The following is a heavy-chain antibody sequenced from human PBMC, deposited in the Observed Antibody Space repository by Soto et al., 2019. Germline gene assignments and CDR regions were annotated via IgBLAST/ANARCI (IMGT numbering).Heavy chain of an antibody. Sequence: SVQVTFKASCGTFSSYAIIWLRQATGQGLEWMGGIIPIFGTANYAQKFQGRDTITADESTSTAYIELSSLRSEDTAVYYCARGQIAAAGTHFDYWGQGTLVTVSS. J-gene: IGHJ4*02. CDR2: IIPIFGTA. D-gene: IGHD6-13*01. CDR3: ARGQIAAAGTHFDY. V-gene: IGHV1-69*13. CDR1: CGTFSSYA.